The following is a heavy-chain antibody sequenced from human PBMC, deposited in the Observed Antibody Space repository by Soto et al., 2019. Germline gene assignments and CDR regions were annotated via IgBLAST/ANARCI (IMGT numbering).Heavy chain of an antibody. J-gene: IGHJ1*01. D-gene: IGHD3-16*01. CDR1: GFMFSAYT. CDR3: ATPYYFNH. Sequence: GGSLRLSCAASGFMFSAYTMNWVRQAPGKGLEWLSTISDDSSYIDYADSLRGRFTVSRDNARNSLYLQIDSLGVEDTAVYYCATPYYFNHWGPGTLVTVSS. CDR2: ISDDSSYI. V-gene: IGHV3-21*06.